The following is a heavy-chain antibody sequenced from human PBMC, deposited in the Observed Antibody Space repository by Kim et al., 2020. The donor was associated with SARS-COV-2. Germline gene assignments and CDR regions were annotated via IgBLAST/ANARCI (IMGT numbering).Heavy chain of an antibody. D-gene: IGHD1-26*01. V-gene: IGHV4-59*09. CDR2: YYSESP. J-gene: IGHJ5*02. Sequence: YYSESPNYNPSIKSRVTIAVDTSKNQFSLKLSSVTAADTAVYYCARGWSWSGAFDPWGQGTLVTVSS. CDR3: ARGWSWSGAFDP.